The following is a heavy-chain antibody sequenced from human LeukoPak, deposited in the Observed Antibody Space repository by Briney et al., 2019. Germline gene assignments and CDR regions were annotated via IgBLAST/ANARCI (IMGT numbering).Heavy chain of an antibody. CDR1: GGSISSSSYY. D-gene: IGHD1-1*01. Sequence: PSETLSLTCNVSGGSISSSSYYWGWIRQPPGKGLEWIGSTYYRGTTYYNPSLKSRVTISVDTSKNQFSLQLSSVTAADTAVYYCARDWNRYAYWGQGTLVTVSS. CDR3: ARDWNRYAY. V-gene: IGHV4-39*07. J-gene: IGHJ4*02. CDR2: TYYRGTT.